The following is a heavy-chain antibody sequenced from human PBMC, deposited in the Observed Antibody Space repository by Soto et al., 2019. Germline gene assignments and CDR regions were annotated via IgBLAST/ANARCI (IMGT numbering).Heavy chain of an antibody. Sequence: PGGSLRLSCVASGFTFSSYLMSWVRQAPGMGLEWVANIKEDGSDKYYVDSVKGRFTISRDNAKNSVYLQMNSLRAEDTAVYYCVRDVSFGSTLIHHFDYWGQGTQVTVSS. CDR3: VRDVSFGSTLIHHFDY. CDR2: IKEDGSDK. J-gene: IGHJ4*02. V-gene: IGHV3-7*01. CDR1: GFTFSSYL. D-gene: IGHD3-10*01.